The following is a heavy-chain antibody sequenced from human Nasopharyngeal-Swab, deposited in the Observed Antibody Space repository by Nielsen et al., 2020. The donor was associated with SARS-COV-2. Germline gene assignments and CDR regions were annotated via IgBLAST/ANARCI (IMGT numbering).Heavy chain of an antibody. CDR2: INHSGST. V-gene: IGHV4-34*01. J-gene: IGHJ4*02. CDR3: ASLYGRGSY. CDR1: GGSFSGYY. D-gene: IGHD2-8*02. Sequence: SETLSLTCAVYGGSFSGYYWSWIRQPPGKGLEWIGEINHSGSTNYNPSLKSRVTISVDTSKNQFSLKLSSVTAADTAVYYCASLYGRGSYWGQGTLVTVSS.